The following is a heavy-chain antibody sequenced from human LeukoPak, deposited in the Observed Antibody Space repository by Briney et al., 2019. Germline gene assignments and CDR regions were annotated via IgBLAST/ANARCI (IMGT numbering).Heavy chain of an antibody. J-gene: IGHJ4*02. CDR1: GFTFSSYA. V-gene: IGHV3-23*01. CDR2: ISGSGGST. CDR3: AKERVYISSTSCFDY. D-gene: IGHD2-2*01. Sequence: GGSLRLSCAASGFTFSSYAMSWVRQAPGKGLEWVSAISGSGGSTYFADSVKGRFTISRDNSKNTLYLQMNSLRAEDTAVYYCAKERVYISSTSCFDYWGQGTLVTVSS.